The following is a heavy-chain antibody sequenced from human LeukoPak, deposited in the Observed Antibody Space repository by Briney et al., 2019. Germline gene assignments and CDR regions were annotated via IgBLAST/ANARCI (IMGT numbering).Heavy chain of an antibody. CDR1: GGSISSYY. CDR2: IYYSGST. Sequence: SETLSLTCTVSGGSISSYYWSWIRQPPGKGLEWIGYIYYSGSTNYNPSLKSRVTISVDTSKNQFSLKLSSVTAADTAVYYCARGSIAAAGLDAFDIWGQGTMVTVSS. J-gene: IGHJ3*02. V-gene: IGHV4-59*12. CDR3: ARGSIAAAGLDAFDI. D-gene: IGHD6-13*01.